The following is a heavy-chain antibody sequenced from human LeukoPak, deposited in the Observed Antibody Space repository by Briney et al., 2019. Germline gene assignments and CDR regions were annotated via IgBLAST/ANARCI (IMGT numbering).Heavy chain of an antibody. CDR3: ARSHSSGWYFDY. CDR1: GYTFTGYY. V-gene: IGHV1-2*02. D-gene: IGHD6-19*01. Sequence: ASVKVSCKASGYTFTGYYMHWVRQAPGQGLEWMGWINPNSGGTNYAQKFQGRVTMTRDTSISTAYMELSRLRSEDTAVYYCARSHSSGWYFDYWGQGTLVTVSS. J-gene: IGHJ4*02. CDR2: INPNSGGT.